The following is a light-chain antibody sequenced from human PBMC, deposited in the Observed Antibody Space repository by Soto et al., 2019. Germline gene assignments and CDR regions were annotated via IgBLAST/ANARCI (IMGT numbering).Light chain of an antibody. CDR3: HQYYRTPRT. J-gene: IGKJ1*01. Sequence: EIVLTQSPATLSLSPGERATLSCRASQSINNYLGWYQQKPGQAPRLLISDASNRATGIPARFSGSGSGTDFSLTISSLEPEDFAVYYCHQYYRTPRTFGQGTKVDIK. CDR1: QSINNY. CDR2: DAS. V-gene: IGKV3-11*01.